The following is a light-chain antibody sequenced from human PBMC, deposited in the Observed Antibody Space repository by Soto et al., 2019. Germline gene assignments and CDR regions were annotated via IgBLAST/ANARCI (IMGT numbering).Light chain of an antibody. CDR1: QSLSSRN. Sequence: EIVLTQSPVPLSLSPGEGATLSCRASQSLSSRNLAWYQQKPGQAPRLLIYGASTRATGIPARFSGSGSGTEFTLTISSRQSADFAVYYCQQYNDWPQTFGQGTKVDIK. J-gene: IGKJ1*01. CDR2: GAS. CDR3: QQYNDWPQT. V-gene: IGKV3-15*01.